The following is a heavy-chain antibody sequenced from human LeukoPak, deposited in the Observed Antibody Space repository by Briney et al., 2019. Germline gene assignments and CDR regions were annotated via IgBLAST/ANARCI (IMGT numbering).Heavy chain of an antibody. CDR2: ISGPGGAT. Sequence: PGGSLRLSCAPSGFTFSSSAMSWVRQAPGKGLEWVSAISGPGGATYYADSVKGRFTISRDNSKNTLYVQMNSLRAEDTAVYYCAKSHLYSSSPNYFDYWGQGTLVTVSA. V-gene: IGHV3-23*01. J-gene: IGHJ4*02. CDR1: GFTFSSSA. D-gene: IGHD6-13*01. CDR3: AKSHLYSSSPNYFDY.